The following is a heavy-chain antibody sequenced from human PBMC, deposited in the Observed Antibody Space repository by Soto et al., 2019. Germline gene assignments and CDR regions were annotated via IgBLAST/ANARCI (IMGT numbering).Heavy chain of an antibody. J-gene: IGHJ4*02. D-gene: IGHD2-15*01. Sequence: QVQLVQSGAEVQKPGASGKVSCKASGYPFTSYGISWVRQAPGQGLEWMGWISAYNGNTNYAQKLQGRVTMTTDTSTSTAYMELRSLRSDDTAVYYCVVAAQPYYFDYWGQGTLVTVSS. V-gene: IGHV1-18*01. CDR2: ISAYNGNT. CDR1: GYPFTSYG. CDR3: VVAAQPYYFDY.